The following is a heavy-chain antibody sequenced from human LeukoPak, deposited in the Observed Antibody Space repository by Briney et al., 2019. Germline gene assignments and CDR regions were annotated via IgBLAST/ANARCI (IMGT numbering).Heavy chain of an antibody. Sequence: SETLSLTCTISGGSINSHFWSWIRQPAGKGLEWIGRIHSTGNPNYNPSLRSRVTISVDTSKNQFSLKLSSVTAADTAVYYCARITIFGVVSDYWGQGTLVTVSS. CDR3: ARITIFGVVSDY. D-gene: IGHD3-3*01. CDR1: GGSINSHF. J-gene: IGHJ4*02. CDR2: IHSTGNP. V-gene: IGHV4-4*07.